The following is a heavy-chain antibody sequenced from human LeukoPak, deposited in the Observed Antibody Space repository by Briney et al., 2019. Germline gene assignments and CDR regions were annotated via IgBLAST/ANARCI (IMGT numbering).Heavy chain of an antibody. CDR2: ISAYNGNT. J-gene: IGHJ4*02. D-gene: IGHD2-2*01. V-gene: IGHV1-18*01. CDR1: GYTFTSYG. Sequence: ASVKVSCKASGYTFTSYGISWVRQAPGQGLEWMGWISAYNGNTNYAQKLQGRVTMTTDTSTSTAYMELRSLRSDDTAVYYCARDYCSSTSCYFDYWGQGTLVTISS. CDR3: ARDYCSSTSCYFDY.